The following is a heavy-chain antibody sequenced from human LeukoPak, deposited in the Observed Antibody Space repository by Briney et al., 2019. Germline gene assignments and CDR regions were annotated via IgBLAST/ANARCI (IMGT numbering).Heavy chain of an antibody. V-gene: IGHV3-7*01. CDR1: GFTVSSYW. Sequence: GGSLRLSCTASGFTVSSYWMSWVGQTRGKGLEWAANIKEDGSEKNYVDSVKGRFTISRDNAKHSLFLQMNSLRVEDTAVYYCGISKGRGLAAYGGKGPLVTVPS. CDR3: GISKGRGLAAY. CDR2: IKEDGSEK. J-gene: IGHJ4*02. D-gene: IGHD6-13*01.